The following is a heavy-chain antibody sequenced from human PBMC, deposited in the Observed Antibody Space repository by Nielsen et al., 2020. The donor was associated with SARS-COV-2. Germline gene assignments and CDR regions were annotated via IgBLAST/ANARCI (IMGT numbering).Heavy chain of an antibody. Sequence: GGSLRLSCAASGFTFDDYAMHWVRQAPGKGLEWVSGISWNSGNIGYADSVKGRFTISRDNAKNSLYLQMNSLRAEDTALYYCAKETDLGGYFDYWGQGTLVTVSS. CDR1: GFTFDDYA. V-gene: IGHV3-9*01. CDR2: ISWNSGNI. CDR3: AKETDLGGYFDY. D-gene: IGHD3-3*01. J-gene: IGHJ4*02.